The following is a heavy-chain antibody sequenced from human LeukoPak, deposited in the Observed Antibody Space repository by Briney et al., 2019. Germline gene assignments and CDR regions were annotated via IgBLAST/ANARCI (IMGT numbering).Heavy chain of an antibody. D-gene: IGHD3-3*01. V-gene: IGHV4-38-2*02. CDR3: ASPFGP. CDR1: GYSISSDYY. J-gene: IGHJ5*02. Sequence: SETLSLTCTVSGYSISSDYYWGWIRQPPGKGLEWIGSIYQSGSTYYNPSLKSRVTISVDTSKNQFSLKLSSVTAADTAVYYCASPFGPWGQGTLVTVSS. CDR2: IYQSGST.